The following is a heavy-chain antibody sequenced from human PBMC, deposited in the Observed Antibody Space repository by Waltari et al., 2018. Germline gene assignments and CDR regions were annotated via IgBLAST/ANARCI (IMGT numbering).Heavy chain of an antibody. D-gene: IGHD1-26*01. CDR1: GSPSTHNW. V-gene: IGHV3-7*01. CDR2: IKEDGSER. CDR3: ARGVGSGQGVAH. Sequence: EVRLVASGGGFVQPGGTLSLSCATPGSPSTHNWRSWVRQAPGKGLEWVANIKEDGSERNYVDSVKGRVTISRDNAKNSLYLQLNSLRAEDTGLYYCARGVGSGQGVAHWGQGALVTVSS. J-gene: IGHJ4*02.